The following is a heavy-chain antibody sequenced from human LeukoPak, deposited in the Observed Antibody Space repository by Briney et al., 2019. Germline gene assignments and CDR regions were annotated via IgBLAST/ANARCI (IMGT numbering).Heavy chain of an antibody. V-gene: IGHV1-46*03. Sequence: GASVKVTCKGSGCTFTNYYMHWVRQAPGQGLEWMGIINPSGGSTSYAQKFQGRVTMTRDTSTSTVYMELSSLRSEDTAVYYCARDYVASSAFDIWGQGTMVTVSS. CDR2: INPSGGST. CDR3: ARDYVASSAFDI. J-gene: IGHJ3*02. D-gene: IGHD3-16*01. CDR1: GCTFTNYY.